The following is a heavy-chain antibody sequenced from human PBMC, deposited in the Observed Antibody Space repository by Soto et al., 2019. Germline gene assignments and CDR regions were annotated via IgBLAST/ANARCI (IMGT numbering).Heavy chain of an antibody. CDR2: IWYDGSNK. Sequence: QVQLVESGGGVVQPGRSLRLSCAASGFTFSSYGMHWVRQAPGKGLEWVAVIWYDGSNKYYADSVKGRFTISRDNSKNTLYLQMNSLRAEDTAVYYCARDPMSICSGGSCYTYYYYGMDVWGQGTTVTVSS. CDR3: ARDPMSICSGGSCYTYYYYGMDV. CDR1: GFTFSSYG. V-gene: IGHV3-33*01. D-gene: IGHD2-15*01. J-gene: IGHJ6*02.